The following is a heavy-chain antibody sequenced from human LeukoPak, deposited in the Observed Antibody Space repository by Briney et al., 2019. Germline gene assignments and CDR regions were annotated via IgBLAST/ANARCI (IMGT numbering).Heavy chain of an antibody. CDR3: AGAESIAARSGYNWFDP. D-gene: IGHD6-6*01. J-gene: IGHJ5*02. CDR2: MNPNSGNT. V-gene: IGHV1-8*01. Sequence: ASVKVSCKASGYSFTSYDINWVRQATGQGLEWMGWMNPNSGNTGYAQKFQGRVTMTRNTSISTAYMELSSLRSEDTAVYYCAGAESIAARSGYNWFDPGGQGNLVSVPT. CDR1: GYSFTSYD.